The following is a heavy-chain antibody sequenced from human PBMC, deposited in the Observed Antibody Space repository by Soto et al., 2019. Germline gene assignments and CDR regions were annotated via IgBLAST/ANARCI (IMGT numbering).Heavy chain of an antibody. CDR1: GYTFTSYG. CDR3: ASGGFGECVYQFDY. CDR2: ISAYNGNT. V-gene: IGHV1-18*01. Sequence: QVQLVQSGAEVKKPGASVKVSCKPSGYTFTSYGITWVRQAPGQGLEWMGWISAYNGNTNYAQKFQGRVTMTTDTCRRPADMELRSLGYDDSAVYYCASGGFGECVYQFDYWGQGTLVTVSS. J-gene: IGHJ4*02. D-gene: IGHD3-10*01.